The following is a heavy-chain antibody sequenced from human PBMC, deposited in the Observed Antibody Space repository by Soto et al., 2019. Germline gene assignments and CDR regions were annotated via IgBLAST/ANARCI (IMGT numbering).Heavy chain of an antibody. V-gene: IGHV3-48*02. J-gene: IGHJ4*02. Sequence: EVQLVESGGGLVQPGESQRLSCAGSEFTFSSFNMHWVRQAPGKGLEWVSYISASSTTVYYGDSVKGRFTISRDNAKNSLYLQMNSLRDEDTAVYYCARIYRRDGNKYADYWGQGTLVTVSS. D-gene: IGHD3-16*02. CDR2: ISASSTTV. CDR1: EFTFSSFN. CDR3: ARIYRRDGNKYADY.